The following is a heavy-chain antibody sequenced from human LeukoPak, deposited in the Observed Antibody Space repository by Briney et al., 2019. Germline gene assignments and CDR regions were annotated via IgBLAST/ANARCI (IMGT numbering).Heavy chain of an antibody. D-gene: IGHD3-3*01. V-gene: IGHV3-23*01. J-gene: IGHJ4*02. CDR2: ISGSGGST. CDR3: ARDPATYYDFWSGYSDY. Sequence: PGGSLRLSCAASGFTFSSYAMSWVRQAPGKGLEWVSGISGSGGSTYYADSVKGRFTISRDNSKNTLYLQMNSLRAEDTAVYYCARDPATYYDFWSGYSDYWGQGTLVTVSS. CDR1: GFTFSSYA.